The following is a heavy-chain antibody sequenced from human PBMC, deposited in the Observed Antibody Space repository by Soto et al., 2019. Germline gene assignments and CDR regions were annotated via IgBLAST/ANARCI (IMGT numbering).Heavy chain of an antibody. D-gene: IGHD3-16*01. CDR1: GGSISSSSYY. CDR2: IYYSGST. V-gene: IGHV4-39*01. J-gene: IGHJ6*02. CDR3: GLTPNWYYGMDV. Sequence: QLQLQESGPGLVKPSETLSLTCTVSGGSISSSSYYWGWIRQPPGKGLEWIGSIYYSGSTYYNPSLKSRVTISVDTSKNQFSLKLSSVTAADTAVYYCGLTPNWYYGMDVWGQGTTVTVSS.